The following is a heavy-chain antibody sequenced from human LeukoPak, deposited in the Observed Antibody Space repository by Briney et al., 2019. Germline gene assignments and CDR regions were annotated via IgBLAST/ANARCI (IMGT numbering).Heavy chain of an antibody. CDR3: ARDVPLAGMDV. Sequence: PSETLSRTCTVSGGSISSSSYYWGWIRQPPGKGLEWIGSIYYSGSTYYNPSLKSRVTISVDTSKNQFSLKLSSVTAADTAVYYRARDVPLAGMDVWAKGPRSPSP. CDR1: GGSISSSSYY. J-gene: IGHJ6*02. V-gene: IGHV4-39*01. D-gene: IGHD3-10*02. CDR2: IYYSGST.